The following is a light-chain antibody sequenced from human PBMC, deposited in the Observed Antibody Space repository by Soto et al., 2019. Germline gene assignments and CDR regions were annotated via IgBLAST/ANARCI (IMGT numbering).Light chain of an antibody. CDR2: DNY. CDR1: SSNTGTNY. Sequence: QSVLTQPPSVSAAPGQKVTISCSGNSSNTGTNYVSWYQQLPGTAPKLVIYDNYKRPSGIPDRFSGSKSGASATLGITGLQTGDEADYYCGTWDSSLAAWVFGGGTKVTVL. CDR3: GTWDSSLAAWV. J-gene: IGLJ2*01. V-gene: IGLV1-51*01.